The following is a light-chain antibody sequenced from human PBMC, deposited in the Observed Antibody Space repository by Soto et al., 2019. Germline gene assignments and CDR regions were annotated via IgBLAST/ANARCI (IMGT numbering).Light chain of an antibody. J-gene: IGLJ2*01. Sequence: QSALTQPPSASGSPGQSVTISCTGTSSDVGGYNYVSWYQQHPGKAPKLMIYEVAKRPSGVPDRFSGSKSGNTASLTVSGLQAEDEADYYCISYAGTNNFVFGGGTKLTVL. CDR1: SSDVGGYNY. V-gene: IGLV2-8*01. CDR2: EVA. CDR3: ISYAGTNNFV.